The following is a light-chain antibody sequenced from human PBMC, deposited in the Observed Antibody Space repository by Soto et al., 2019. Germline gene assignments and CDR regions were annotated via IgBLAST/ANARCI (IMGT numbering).Light chain of an antibody. J-gene: IGLJ2*01. CDR2: DVS. CDR1: SSDVGGYNY. Sequence: QSVLTQPRSVSGSPGQSVTISCTGTSSDVGGYNYVSWYQQHPGKAPTLMIYDVSKRPSGVPDRFSGSKSGNTASLTISGLQAEDEDDYYCSSYAGSYTVLFGGGTKLTVL. V-gene: IGLV2-11*01. CDR3: SSYAGSYTVL.